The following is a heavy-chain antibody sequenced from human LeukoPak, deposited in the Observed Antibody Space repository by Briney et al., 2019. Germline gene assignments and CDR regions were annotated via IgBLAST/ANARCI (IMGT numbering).Heavy chain of an antibody. J-gene: IGHJ4*02. Sequence: GASVKVSCKASGYTFTGYYMHWVRQAPGQGLEWMGWINPNSGGTNYAQKFQGRVTMTRDTSISTAYMELSRLRSDDTAVYYCARVRRGGYSYGYDEDWGQRTLVTVS. V-gene: IGHV1-2*02. CDR2: INPNSGGT. D-gene: IGHD5-18*01. CDR1: GYTFTGYY. CDR3: ARVRRGGYSYGYDED.